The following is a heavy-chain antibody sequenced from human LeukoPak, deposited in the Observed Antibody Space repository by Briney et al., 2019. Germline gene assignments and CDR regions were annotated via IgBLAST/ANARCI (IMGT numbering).Heavy chain of an antibody. CDR2: ISAYNGNT. CDR1: GYTFTSYG. CDR3: ARDRVVVTARGYYYYYMDV. D-gene: IGHD2-21*02. V-gene: IGHV1-18*01. J-gene: IGHJ6*03. Sequence: ASVKVSCKASGYTFTSYGISWVRQAPGQGLEWMGWISAYNGNTNYAQKLQGRVTMTTDTSTSTAYMELRSLRSDDTAVYYCARDRVVVTARGYYYYYMDVWGKGTMVTVSS.